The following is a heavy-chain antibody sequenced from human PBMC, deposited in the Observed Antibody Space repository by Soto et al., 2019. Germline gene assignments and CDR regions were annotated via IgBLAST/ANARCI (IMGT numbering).Heavy chain of an antibody. CDR3: ARDTPALANEWLDYYYYMDV. Sequence: GGSLRLSCAASGFTFSSYSMNWVRQAPGKGLEWVSSISSSSYIYYADSVKGRFTISRDNAKNSLYLQMSSLRAGDTAVYYCARDTPALANEWLDYYYYMDVWGKGTTVTVSS. CDR2: ISSSSYI. CDR1: GFTFSSYS. D-gene: IGHD3-3*01. V-gene: IGHV3-21*01. J-gene: IGHJ6*03.